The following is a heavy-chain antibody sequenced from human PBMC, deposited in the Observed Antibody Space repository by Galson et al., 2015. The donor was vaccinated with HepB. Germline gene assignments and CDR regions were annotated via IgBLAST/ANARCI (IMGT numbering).Heavy chain of an antibody. V-gene: IGHV3-15*01. D-gene: IGHD2-2*01. Sequence: LRLSCAATGFTFNNVWMNWVRQAPGKGLEWVGRIKSKTDGGTTEYAAPVKGRFTISREDSKNTLYLQMNSLKNDDTAVYYCTTDVYFSSYWSWFDPWGQGTLVTVSS. CDR3: TTDVYFSSYWSWFDP. J-gene: IGHJ5*02. CDR1: GFTFNNVW. CDR2: IKSKTDGGTT.